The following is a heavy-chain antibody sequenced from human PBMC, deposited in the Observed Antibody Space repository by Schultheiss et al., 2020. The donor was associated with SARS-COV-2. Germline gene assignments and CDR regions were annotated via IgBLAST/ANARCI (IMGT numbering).Heavy chain of an antibody. J-gene: IGHJ4*02. V-gene: IGHV3-11*06. CDR3: ARDLNERPTPARPPIPDY. CDR1: GFTFSDYY. D-gene: IGHD2-2*02. Sequence: GGSLRLSCAASGFTFSDYYMSWIRQAPGKGLEWVSYISSSSSYTNYADSVKGRFTISRDNSKNTLYLQMNSLRAEDTAVYYCARDLNERPTPARPPIPDYWGQGTLVTVSS. CDR2: ISSSSSYT.